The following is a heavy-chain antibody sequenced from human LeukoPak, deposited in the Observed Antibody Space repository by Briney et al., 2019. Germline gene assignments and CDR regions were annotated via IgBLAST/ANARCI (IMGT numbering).Heavy chain of an antibody. CDR1: GYTFTNYY. J-gene: IGHJ5*02. Sequence: ASVKVSCKPSGYTFTNYYISWLRQAPGQGLEWMGRINPNSGGTNYAQKFQGRVTMTRDTSISTAYMELSRLRSDDTAVYYCARDLRRIVVVPASTQYNWFDPWGQGTLVTVSS. D-gene: IGHD2-2*01. V-gene: IGHV1-2*06. CDR3: ARDLRRIVVVPASTQYNWFDP. CDR2: INPNSGGT.